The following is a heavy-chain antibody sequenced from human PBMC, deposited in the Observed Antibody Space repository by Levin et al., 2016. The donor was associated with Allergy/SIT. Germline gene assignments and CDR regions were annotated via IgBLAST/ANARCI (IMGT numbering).Heavy chain of an antibody. CDR2: IKQDGSPG. J-gene: IGHJ5*02. CDR1: GFTFTNYW. Sequence: GESLKISCAASGFTFTNYWMSWVRQAPGKGLEWVANIKQDGSPGSYVDSVKGRFTISRDNAKNSIYLQMNSLGADDTAVYYCARDQSWGQGTLVTVSS. CDR3: ARDQS. V-gene: IGHV3-7*03.